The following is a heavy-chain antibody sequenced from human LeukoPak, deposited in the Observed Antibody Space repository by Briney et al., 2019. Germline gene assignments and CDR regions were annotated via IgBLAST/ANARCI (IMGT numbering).Heavy chain of an antibody. CDR2: TYYRSKWYN. D-gene: IGHD6-19*01. CDR3: ARVESSGRYVFDY. J-gene: IGHJ4*02. CDR1: GDSVSSNSAT. V-gene: IGHV6-1*01. Sequence: SQTLSLACAISGDSVSSNSATWNWIRQSPSRGLEWLGRTYYRSKWYNDYAVSVKSRMIINPDTSKNQFSLQLSSVTPEDTAVYYCARVESSGRYVFDYWGQGTLVTVSS.